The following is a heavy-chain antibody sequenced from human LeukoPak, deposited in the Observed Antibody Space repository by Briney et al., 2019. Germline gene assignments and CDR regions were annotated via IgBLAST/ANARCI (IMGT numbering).Heavy chain of an antibody. D-gene: IGHD3-22*01. CDR2: IYYSGST. CDR3: ARAPMNYYDSSSHFDY. Sequence: PSETLSLTCTVSGGSISSGGYYWSWICQHPGKGLEWIGYIYYSGSTYYNPSLKSRVTISVDTSKNQFSLKLSSVTAADTAVYYCARAPMNYYDSSSHFDYWGQGTLVTVSS. CDR1: GGSISSGGYY. V-gene: IGHV4-31*03. J-gene: IGHJ4*02.